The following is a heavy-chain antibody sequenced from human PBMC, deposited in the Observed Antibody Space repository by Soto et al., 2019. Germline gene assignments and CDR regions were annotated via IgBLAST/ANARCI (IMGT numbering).Heavy chain of an antibody. CDR3: MIQRYPYGNVY. D-gene: IGHD3-9*01. Sequence: PGESLKISCQGSGNSFTTYWIAWVRQMPGKGLEWLGIIYPGDSDTRYSPSFQGQVTISADKSISTAYLQWSSLKASDTAMYYCMIQRYPYGNVYCGQGTQVTVSS. V-gene: IGHV5-51*01. J-gene: IGHJ4*02. CDR1: GNSFTTYW. CDR2: IYPGDSDT.